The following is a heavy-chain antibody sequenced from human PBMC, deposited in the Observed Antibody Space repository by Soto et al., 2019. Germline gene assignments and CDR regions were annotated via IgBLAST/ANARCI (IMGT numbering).Heavy chain of an antibody. Sequence: EVQLVESGGGLVQPGGSLKLSCAASGFTFSGSAMHWVRQASGKGLEWVGRIRSKANSYATAYAASVKGRFTISRDDSKNTAYLKMNSLKTEDTDVYYCTRSGSYGDYWGKGNLVTVSS. V-gene: IGHV3-73*01. CDR3: TRSGSYGDY. CDR2: IRSKANSYAT. D-gene: IGHD1-26*01. CDR1: GFTFSGSA. J-gene: IGHJ4*02.